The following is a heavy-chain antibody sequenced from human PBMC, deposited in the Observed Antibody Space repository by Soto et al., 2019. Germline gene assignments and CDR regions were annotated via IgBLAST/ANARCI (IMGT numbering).Heavy chain of an antibody. CDR3: ARRDDMITFGGVSLRVFSDY. D-gene: IGHD3-16*01. CDR2: IYPGDSDT. CDR1: GYSFTSYW. V-gene: IGHV5-51*03. Sequence: PGESLKISCKGSGYSFTSYWIGWVRQMPGKGLEWMGIIYPGDSDTRYSPSFQGQVTISADKSISTAYLQWSSLKASDTAMYYCARRDDMITFGGVSLRVFSDYWGQGSLVIVSS. J-gene: IGHJ4*02.